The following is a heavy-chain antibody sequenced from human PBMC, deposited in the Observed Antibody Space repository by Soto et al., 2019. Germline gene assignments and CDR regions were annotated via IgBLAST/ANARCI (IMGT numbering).Heavy chain of an antibody. CDR1: GGTFSSYT. V-gene: IGHV1-69*02. CDR2: IIPILGIA. J-gene: IGHJ5*02. CDR3: ARVPDGGQQPPLVP. Sequence: ASVKVSCKASGGTFSSYTISWVRQAPGQGLEWMGRIIPILGIANYAQKFQGRVTITADKSTSTAYMELSSLRSEDTAVYYCARVPDGGQQPPLVPWGQGTLVTVSS. D-gene: IGHD6-13*01.